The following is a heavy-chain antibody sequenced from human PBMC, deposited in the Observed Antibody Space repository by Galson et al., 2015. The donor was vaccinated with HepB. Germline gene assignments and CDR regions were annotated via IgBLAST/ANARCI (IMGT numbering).Heavy chain of an antibody. CDR3: AKDPYLYSALAGTMAGFDY. Sequence: SLRLSCAASGFTFSNYGMHWVRQAPGKGLEWVAVISYDGSNKYYADSVKGRFTISRDNSQNTLYLQMNSLRAEDTALCYCAKDPYLYSALAGTMAGFDYWGQGTLVTVSS. D-gene: IGHD6-19*01. V-gene: IGHV3-30*18. J-gene: IGHJ4*02. CDR1: GFTFSNYG. CDR2: ISYDGSNK.